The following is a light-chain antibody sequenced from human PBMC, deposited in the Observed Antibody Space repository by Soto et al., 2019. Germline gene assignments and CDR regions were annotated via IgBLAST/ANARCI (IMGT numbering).Light chain of an antibody. CDR3: QQYGSSPLT. Sequence: EIGLTQSPGTLSLSPGERATLSCRASQSVSSSYLAWYQQKPGQAPRLLIYGASSRATGIPDRFSGSGSGTDFTLTISRLEPEDFAVYYCQQYGSSPLTFGVGTKVEIK. CDR1: QSVSSSY. V-gene: IGKV3-20*01. CDR2: GAS. J-gene: IGKJ4*01.